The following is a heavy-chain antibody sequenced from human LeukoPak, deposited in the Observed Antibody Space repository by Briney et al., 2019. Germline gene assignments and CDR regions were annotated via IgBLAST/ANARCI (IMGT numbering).Heavy chain of an antibody. J-gene: IGHJ4*02. Sequence: GRSLRLSCAASGFTFSNYDMHWVRPAPGKGVKWVAVIWFDGSNKFYADSVKGRFTISRDNSKNTLYLQMNSLRAEDTAVYYCASTAGAIIDCWGQGTLVIVSS. CDR3: ASTAGAIIDC. D-gene: IGHD6-19*01. CDR1: GFTFSNYD. V-gene: IGHV3-33*01. CDR2: IWFDGSNK.